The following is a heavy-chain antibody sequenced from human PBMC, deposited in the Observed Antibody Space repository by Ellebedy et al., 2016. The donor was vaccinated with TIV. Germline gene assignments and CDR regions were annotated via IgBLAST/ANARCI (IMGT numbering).Heavy chain of an antibody. CDR1: GYTFTSYY. V-gene: IGHV1-69*04. Sequence: ASVKVSCKASGYTFTSYYMHWVRQAPGQGLEWMGRIIPILGRPDYAQTFQGRVTIYADKSTGTPYLELSTLRSEDTAVYYCATDSRYSYGHRFNFWGQGTLVIVSS. CDR2: IIPILGRP. CDR3: ATDSRYSYGHRFNF. J-gene: IGHJ4*02. D-gene: IGHD5-18*01.